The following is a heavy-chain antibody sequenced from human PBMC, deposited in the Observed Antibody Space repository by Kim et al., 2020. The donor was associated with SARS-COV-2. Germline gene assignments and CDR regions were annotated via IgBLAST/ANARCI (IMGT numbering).Heavy chain of an antibody. Sequence: GGSLRLSCAASGFTFSSYGMHWVRQAPGKGLEWVAVIWYDGSNKYYADSVKGRFTISRDNSKNTLYLQMNSLRAEDTAVYYCARDHGETDAFDIWGQGTMVTVSS. J-gene: IGHJ3*02. CDR2: IWYDGSNK. V-gene: IGHV3-33*01. CDR1: GFTFSSYG. CDR3: ARDHGETDAFDI. D-gene: IGHD3-10*01.